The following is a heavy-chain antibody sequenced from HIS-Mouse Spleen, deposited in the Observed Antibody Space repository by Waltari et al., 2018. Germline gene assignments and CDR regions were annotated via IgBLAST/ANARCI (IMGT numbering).Heavy chain of an antibody. CDR3: ARVLNWGTFDY. J-gene: IGHJ4*02. CDR1: GFTVSSNY. Sequence: EVQLVESGGGLIQPGGSLRLSCAAAGFTVSSNYSSWVRQAPGKGLEWVSVIYSGGSTYYADSVKGRFTISRDNSKNTLYLQMNSLRAEDTAVYYCARVLNWGTFDYWGQGTLVTVSS. CDR2: IYSGGST. D-gene: IGHD7-27*01. V-gene: IGHV3-53*01.